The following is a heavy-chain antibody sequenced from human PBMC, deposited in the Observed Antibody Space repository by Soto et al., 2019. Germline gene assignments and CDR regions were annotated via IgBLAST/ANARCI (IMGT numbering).Heavy chain of an antibody. D-gene: IGHD2-2*01. CDR2: IYYSGST. CDR3: ARGRGGWFINQLLNAFDI. CDR1: GGSISSDY. V-gene: IGHV4-59*01. J-gene: IGHJ3*02. Sequence: QVQLQESGPGLVKPSETLSLTCTVSGGSISSDYWSWIRQPPGKGLEWIGDIYYSGSTNYNPSLKSRVTISVDTSKNQFSLKLSSVTAADTAVYYCARGRGGWFINQLLNAFDIWGQGTMVTVSS.